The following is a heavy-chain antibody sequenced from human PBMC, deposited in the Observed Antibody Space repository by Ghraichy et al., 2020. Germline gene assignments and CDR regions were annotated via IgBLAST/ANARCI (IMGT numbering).Heavy chain of an antibody. V-gene: IGHV3-7*01. CDR3: ARGGQFWFGESRFDY. CDR2: IKEDGGET. J-gene: IGHJ4*02. D-gene: IGHD3-10*01. CDR1: EFTFSNYW. Sequence: GGSLRLSCVAYEFTFSNYWMNWVRQAPGKGLEWVANIKEDGGETNYVDSVKGRFTISRDNAKNSLYLQMNSLRVEDTAVYYCARGGQFWFGESRFDYWGLGTLVTVSS.